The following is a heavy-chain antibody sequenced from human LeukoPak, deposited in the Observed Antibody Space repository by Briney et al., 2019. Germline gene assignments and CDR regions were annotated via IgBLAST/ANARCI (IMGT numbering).Heavy chain of an antibody. V-gene: IGHV3-48*03. CDR3: ARDRGGYCSGGSCPDAFDI. CDR2: ISSSGSTI. Sequence: GGSLRLSCAASGFTFDDYAMHWVRQAPGKGLEWVSYISSSGSTIYYADSVKGRFTISRDNAKNSLYLQMNSLRAEDTAVYYCARDRGGYCSGGSCPDAFDIWGQGTMVTVSS. J-gene: IGHJ3*02. D-gene: IGHD2-15*01. CDR1: GFTFDDYA.